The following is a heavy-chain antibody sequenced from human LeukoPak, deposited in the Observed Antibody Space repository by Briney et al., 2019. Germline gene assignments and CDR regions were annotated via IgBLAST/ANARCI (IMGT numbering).Heavy chain of an antibody. V-gene: IGHV1-2*02. CDR1: GYTFTGYY. CDR2: INPNSGGT. J-gene: IGHJ6*03. CDR3: ARVRRHDYYDSSGYYYYYYMDV. Sequence: GASVKVSCKASGYTFTGYYMHWVRQAPGQGLEWMGWINPNSGGTNYAQKFQGRVTMTRDTSISTAYMELSRLRSDDTAVYYCARVRRHDYYDSSGYYYYYYMDVWGKGTTVTVSS. D-gene: IGHD3-22*01.